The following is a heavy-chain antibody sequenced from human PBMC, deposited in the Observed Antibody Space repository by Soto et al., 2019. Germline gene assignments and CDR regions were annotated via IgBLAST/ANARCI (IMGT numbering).Heavy chain of an antibody. CDR3: ARERWFGECYFDY. J-gene: IGHJ4*02. CDR2: INAGNGNT. Sequence: QVQLVQSGAEVKKPGASVKVSCKASGYTFTNYAMHWVRQAPRQRLEWMGWINAGNGNTKYSQKFQGRVTITRDTSASTAYMELSSLRSEDTAVYYCARERWFGECYFDYWGQGTLVTVSS. D-gene: IGHD3-10*01. CDR1: GYTFTNYA. V-gene: IGHV1-3*01.